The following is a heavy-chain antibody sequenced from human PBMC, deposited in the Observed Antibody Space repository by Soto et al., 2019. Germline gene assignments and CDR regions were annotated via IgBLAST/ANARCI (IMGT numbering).Heavy chain of an antibody. CDR3: AREQVGAVYFDY. D-gene: IGHD1-26*01. J-gene: IGHJ4*02. CDR1: GFTFSSYA. Sequence: GGSLRLSCAASGFTFSSYAMHWVRQAPGKGLEWVAVISYDGSNKYYADSVKGRFTISRDNSKNTLYLQMNSLRAEDTAVNYCAREQVGAVYFDYWGQGTLVTVSS. CDR2: ISYDGSNK. V-gene: IGHV3-30-3*01.